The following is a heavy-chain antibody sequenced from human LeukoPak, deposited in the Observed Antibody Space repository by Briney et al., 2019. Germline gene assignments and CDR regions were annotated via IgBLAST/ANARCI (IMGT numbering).Heavy chain of an antibody. CDR1: GGSISSYY. J-gene: IGHJ4*02. CDR3: ARGSGLN. CDR2: IYYSGST. Sequence: NPSETLSLTCTVSGGSISSYYWSWIRQPPGKGLEWIGYIYYSGSTHYNPSLKGRVTMSVDTSENQFSLKLSSVTAADTAMYYCARGSGLNWGQGTLVTVSS. V-gene: IGHV4-59*12.